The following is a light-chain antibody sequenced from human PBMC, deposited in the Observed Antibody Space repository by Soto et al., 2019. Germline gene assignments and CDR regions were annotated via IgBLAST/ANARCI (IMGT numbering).Light chain of an antibody. CDR1: ESISNF. Sequence: DIQMTQSPSTLSASVGDRVTITCRASESISNFLAWYQQKPGKAPNLLIYKASSLESGVPSRFSGSGSGTEFTLAISSLQPDDFATYYCQQYDNYRAFGQGTKVDI. CDR2: KAS. V-gene: IGKV1-5*03. CDR3: QQYDNYRA. J-gene: IGKJ1*01.